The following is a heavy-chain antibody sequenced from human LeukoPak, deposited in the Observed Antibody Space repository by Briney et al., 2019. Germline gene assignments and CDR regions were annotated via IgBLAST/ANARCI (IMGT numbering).Heavy chain of an antibody. J-gene: IGHJ4*02. Sequence: GASVKVSCKASGCTFTSYSLTWVRQAPGQGLEWMGWISTYNGNTNYAQKVQGRVTMTTDTSTSTAYMELRSLRSDDTAVYYCARGLGVPYYDSSGYYADYWGQGTLVTVSS. V-gene: IGHV1-18*01. CDR1: GCTFTSYS. CDR3: ARGLGVPYYDSSGYYADY. CDR2: ISTYNGNT. D-gene: IGHD3-22*01.